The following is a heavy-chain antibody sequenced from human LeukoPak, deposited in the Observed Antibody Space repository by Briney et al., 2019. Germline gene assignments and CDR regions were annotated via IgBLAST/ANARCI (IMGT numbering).Heavy chain of an antibody. D-gene: IGHD2-21*01. CDR2: ISSSGSTI. V-gene: IGHV3-48*03. CDR1: GFTFSSYE. CDR3: VKDRAYLRRGFDD. J-gene: IGHJ4*02. Sequence: PGGSLRLSCAASGFTFSSYEMNWVRQAPGKGLEWVSYISSSGSTIYYADSVKGRFTISRDNSMNTLYLQMNTLRVEDTALYYCVKDRAYLRRGFDDWGQGTLVTVSS.